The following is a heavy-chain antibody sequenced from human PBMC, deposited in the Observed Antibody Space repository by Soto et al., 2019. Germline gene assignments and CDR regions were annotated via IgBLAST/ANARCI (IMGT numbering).Heavy chain of an antibody. Sequence: SEPRSLTCTVSGGSISSGDYYWSCIRQPPGKGLEWIGYIYYSGSTYYNPSLKSRVTISVDTSKNQFSLDVSSVTAAYTAVYYCARGCFRGDYVWGSYRDPIVYGGQGTLVTVSS. CDR3: ARGCFRGDYVWGSYRDPIVY. D-gene: IGHD3-16*02. J-gene: IGHJ4*02. CDR2: IYYSGST. CDR1: GGSISSGDYY. V-gene: IGHV4-30-4*01.